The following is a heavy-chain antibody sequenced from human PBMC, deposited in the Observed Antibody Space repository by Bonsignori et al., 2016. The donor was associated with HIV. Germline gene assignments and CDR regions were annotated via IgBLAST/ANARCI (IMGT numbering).Heavy chain of an antibody. CDR3: AKEGSQGYFDY. D-gene: IGHD2-15*01. J-gene: IGHJ4*02. Sequence: SLKISCAASGFTFDDYAMHWVRQAPGKGLEWVSGISWNSGSIGYADSVKGRFTISRDNAKNSLYLQMNSLRAEDTALYYCAKEGSQGYFDYWGQGTLVTVSS. CDR1: GFTFDDYA. V-gene: IGHV3-9*01. CDR2: ISWNSGSI.